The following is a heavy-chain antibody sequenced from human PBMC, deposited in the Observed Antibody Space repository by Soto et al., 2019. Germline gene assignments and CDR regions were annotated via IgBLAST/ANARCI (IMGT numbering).Heavy chain of an antibody. CDR2: ISWNSGSI. V-gene: IGHV3-9*01. CDR3: AKDSRYQLLYIFDY. J-gene: IGHJ4*02. Sequence: EVQLVESGGGLVQPGRSLRLSCAASGFTFDDYAMHWVRQAPGKGLEWVSGISWNSGSIGYADSVKGRFTISRDNAKNSLYLQMNSLRAEDTALYYCAKDSRYQLLYIFDYWGQGTLVTVSS. D-gene: IGHD2-2*02. CDR1: GFTFDDYA.